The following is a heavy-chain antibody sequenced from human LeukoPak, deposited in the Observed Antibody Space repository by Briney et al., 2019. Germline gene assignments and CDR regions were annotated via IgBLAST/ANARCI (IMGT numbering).Heavy chain of an antibody. CDR1: GGTFISYA. Sequence: SVKVSCKASGGTFISYAISWVRQAPGQGLEWMGGIIPIFGTANYAQKFQGRVTITADESTSTAYMELSSLRSEDTAVYYCARDLLGYCGSTSCYFDYWGQGTLVTVSS. D-gene: IGHD2-2*01. V-gene: IGHV1-69*13. J-gene: IGHJ4*02. CDR3: ARDLLGYCGSTSCYFDY. CDR2: IIPIFGTA.